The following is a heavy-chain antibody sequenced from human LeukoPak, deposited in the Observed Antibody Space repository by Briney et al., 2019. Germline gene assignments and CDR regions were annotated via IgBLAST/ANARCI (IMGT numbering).Heavy chain of an antibody. D-gene: IGHD3-22*01. CDR2: ISGSGGNT. Sequence: PGGSLRLSCAASGFPFSSYAMSWVRQAPGKGLEWVSAISGSGGNTYYADSVKGRFTISRDNSKNTLYLQMNSLRAEDTAVYYCAKDLRYYDSSGYYGLDYWGQGTLVTVSS. J-gene: IGHJ4*02. CDR1: GFPFSSYA. V-gene: IGHV3-23*01. CDR3: AKDLRYYDSSGYYGLDY.